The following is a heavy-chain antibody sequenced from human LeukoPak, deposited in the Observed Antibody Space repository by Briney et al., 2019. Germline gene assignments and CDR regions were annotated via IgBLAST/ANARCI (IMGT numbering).Heavy chain of an antibody. J-gene: IGHJ6*03. CDR1: GGSISSSSYY. CDR3: ARDYYGSGRSDYYYMDV. CDR2: IYYSGST. V-gene: IGHV4-39*07. Sequence: SETLSLTCTVSGGSISSSSYYWGWIRQPPGKGLEWIGSIYYSGSTYYNPSLKSRVTISVDTSKNQFSLKLSSVTAADTAVYYCARDYYGSGRSDYYYMDVWGKGTTVTVSS. D-gene: IGHD3-10*01.